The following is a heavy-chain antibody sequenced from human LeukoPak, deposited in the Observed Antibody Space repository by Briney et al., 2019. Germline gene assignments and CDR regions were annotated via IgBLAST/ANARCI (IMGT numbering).Heavy chain of an antibody. J-gene: IGHJ4*02. D-gene: IGHD2-21*01. CDR2: IASDGSST. Sequence: GGSLRLSCAASGFTFSSYWMNWVRHAPGKGLVWVSRIASDGSSTTYADSVKGRFTISRDTAKNSLYLQMNSLRAEDTAVYYCARSIDIDYWGQGTLVTVSS. CDR3: ARSIDIDY. CDR1: GFTFSSYW. V-gene: IGHV3-74*01.